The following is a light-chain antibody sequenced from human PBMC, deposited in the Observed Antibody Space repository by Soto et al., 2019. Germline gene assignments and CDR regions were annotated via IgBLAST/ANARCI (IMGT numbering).Light chain of an antibody. V-gene: IGKV3-20*01. CDR2: VAS. J-gene: IGKJ1*01. Sequence: EIVLTQSPGTLSLSPRERDTLSCRASQSVSSSYLAWYQQKPGQAPRLLIYVASSRATGIPDRFSGSGSGTDFSLTVSRLEPEDFAVYYCQQYGSSPRTFGQGTKVDI. CDR3: QQYGSSPRT. CDR1: QSVSSSY.